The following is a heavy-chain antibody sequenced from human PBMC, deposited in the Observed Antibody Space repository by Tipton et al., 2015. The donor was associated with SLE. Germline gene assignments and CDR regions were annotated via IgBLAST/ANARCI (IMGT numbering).Heavy chain of an antibody. Sequence: TLSLTCTVSGGSISSGSYYWSWIRQPAGKRLEWIGRISASGSTTYNPSLRSRVTISVDTSKNQFSLKLSSVAAADTAVYFCTREAPAPPQVWGQGTLVTVSS. CDR2: ISASGST. V-gene: IGHV4-61*02. J-gene: IGHJ4*02. CDR3: TREAPAPPQV. CDR1: GGSISSGSYY.